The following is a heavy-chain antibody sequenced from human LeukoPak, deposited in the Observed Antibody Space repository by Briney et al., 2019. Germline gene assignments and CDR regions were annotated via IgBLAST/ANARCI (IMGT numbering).Heavy chain of an antibody. Sequence: GVSLTLSCGASGYTFRSYAMIWVRRSRGKGLEWVSAIKSSGGSTYYADPEKGRFTISRDNSKNTLYLQMNSLRAEDTAVYYCARDRGYSCGYWGQGTLVTVSS. CDR2: IKSSGGST. CDR1: GYTFRSYA. V-gene: IGHV3-23*01. J-gene: IGHJ4*02. CDR3: ARDRGYSCGY. D-gene: IGHD5-18*01.